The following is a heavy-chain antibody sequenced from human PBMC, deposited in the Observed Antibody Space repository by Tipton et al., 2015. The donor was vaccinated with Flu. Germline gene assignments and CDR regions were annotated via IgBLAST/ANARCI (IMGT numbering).Heavy chain of an antibody. CDR1: GFSVTNNY. J-gene: IGHJ4*02. V-gene: IGHV3-53*01. D-gene: IGHD3-22*01. CDR3: AIGRGYRVTTTCLLPGDV. CDR2: IYSGGNT. Sequence: VQLVQSGGGLIQRGGSLRLSCAVSGFSVTNNYMTWVRQAPGKGLEGVSVIYSGGNTFYSDSVKGRFTISRDDSKNTLYLQMNSLRGEDRAVYYCAIGRGYRVTTTCLLPGDVWGQRPLVTVSS.